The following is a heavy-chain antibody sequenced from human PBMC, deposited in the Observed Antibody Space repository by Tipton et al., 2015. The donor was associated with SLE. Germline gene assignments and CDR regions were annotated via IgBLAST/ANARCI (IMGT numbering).Heavy chain of an antibody. J-gene: IGHJ2*01. CDR2: INHSGST. CDR3: ARGGRTDGYKSKYFDL. V-gene: IGHV4-34*01. D-gene: IGHD5-24*01. CDR1: GGSFSGYY. Sequence: LRLSCAVYGGSFSGYYWSWIRQPPGKGLEWIGEINHSGSTNYNPSLKSRVTISVDTSKNQFSLKLSSVTAADTAVYYCARGGRTDGYKSKYFDLWGRSTLVTVSS.